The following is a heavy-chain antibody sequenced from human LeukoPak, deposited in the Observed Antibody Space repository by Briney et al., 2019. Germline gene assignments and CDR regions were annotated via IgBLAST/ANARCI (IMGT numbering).Heavy chain of an antibody. CDR2: IYYSGST. J-gene: IGHJ5*02. D-gene: IGHD1-20*01. CDR1: GGSISSYY. V-gene: IGHV4-59*01. Sequence: PSETLSLTCTVSGGSISSYYWSWIRQPPGRGLEWIGCIYYSGSTNYNPSLKSRVTISVVTSKNHFSLKLSSVTAADTAVYYCARGYNWQGGNWFDPWGQGTLVTVSS. CDR3: ARGYNWQGGNWFDP.